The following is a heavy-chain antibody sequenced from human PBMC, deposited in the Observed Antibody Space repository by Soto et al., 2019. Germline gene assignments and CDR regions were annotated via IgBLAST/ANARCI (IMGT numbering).Heavy chain of an antibody. Sequence: QVQLQESGPGLVKPSETLSLTCAVSGGSLSGYHWSWIRQPPGEGLECLGYIYYSGSTSYNPSLKSRVTISVDTSRNQFSLRLTSVTAADTAVYFCARGRTADYWGQGSLVTVSS. D-gene: IGHD1-1*01. CDR2: IYYSGST. CDR1: GGSLSGYH. V-gene: IGHV4-59*08. J-gene: IGHJ4*02. CDR3: ARGRTADY.